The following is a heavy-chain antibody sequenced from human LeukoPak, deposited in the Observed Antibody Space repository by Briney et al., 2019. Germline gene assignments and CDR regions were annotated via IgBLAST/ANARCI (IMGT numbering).Heavy chain of an antibody. J-gene: IGHJ5*02. CDR2: ISGSGGST. D-gene: IGHD4-23*01. Sequence: GGSLRLSCAASGFTFSSYAMSWVRQAPGKGLEWVSGISGSGGSTYYADSVKGRFTISRDNSKNTLYLQMNSLRAEDTAVYYCAKDLRSGGLISWFDPWGQGTLVTVSS. CDR3: AKDLRSGGLISWFDP. V-gene: IGHV3-23*01. CDR1: GFTFSSYA.